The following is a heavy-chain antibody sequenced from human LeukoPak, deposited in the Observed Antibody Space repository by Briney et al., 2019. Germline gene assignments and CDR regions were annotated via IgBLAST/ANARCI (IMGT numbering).Heavy chain of an antibody. V-gene: IGHV4-59*01. CDR3: ARGGAARLHFQN. Sequence: SETLSLTCTVSGGSINYYYWMWIRQPPGKGLEWIGYIYYSGSTNYNPSLKSRVTISVDTSKNQFSLKLSSVTAADTAVYYCARGGAARLHFQNWGQGTLVTVSS. J-gene: IGHJ1*01. CDR1: GGSINYYY. CDR2: IYYSGST. D-gene: IGHD6-6*01.